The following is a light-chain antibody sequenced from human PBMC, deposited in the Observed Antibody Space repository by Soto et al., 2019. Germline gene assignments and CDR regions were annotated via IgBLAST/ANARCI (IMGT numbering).Light chain of an antibody. J-gene: IGKJ1*01. Sequence: EISLTQSPVTQSLSPGESATLSCMASQTISSVFAWYRYERGEAPRLLTPGASHRATGIPDRFSGRGSGKDFTLIITRLEEEDVTVYCCQQYGGPPRTFGPGTKVDI. CDR1: QTISSVF. CDR3: QQYGGPPRT. V-gene: IGKV3-20*01. CDR2: GAS.